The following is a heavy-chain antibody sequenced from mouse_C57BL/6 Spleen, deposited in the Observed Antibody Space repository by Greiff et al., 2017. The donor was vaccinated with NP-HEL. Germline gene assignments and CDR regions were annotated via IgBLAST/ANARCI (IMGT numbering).Heavy chain of an antibody. Sequence: VKLQESGAELVKPGASVKISCKASGYAFSSYWMNWVKQRPGKGLEWIGQIYPGDGDTNYNGKFKGKATLTADKSSSTAYMQLSSLTSEDSAVYFCARSEYDYDSAWFAYWGQGTLVTVSA. V-gene: IGHV1-80*01. D-gene: IGHD2-4*01. CDR3: ARSEYDYDSAWFAY. CDR1: GYAFSSYW. CDR2: IYPGDGDT. J-gene: IGHJ3*01.